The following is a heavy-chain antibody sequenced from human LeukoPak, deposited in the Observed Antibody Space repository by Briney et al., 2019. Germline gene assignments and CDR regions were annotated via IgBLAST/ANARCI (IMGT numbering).Heavy chain of an antibody. CDR2: LSGSGGSI. CDR3: AKTLPNWGYDY. Sequence: GGSLRLSCAASGFTFSSYAMSWVRQAPGRGLEWVSALSGSGGSIYYADSVKGRFTSSRDNSKIKLYLQMNSLRAEDTAVYYCAKTLPNWGYDYWGQGTLVTVSS. D-gene: IGHD7-27*01. J-gene: IGHJ4*02. CDR1: GFTFSSYA. V-gene: IGHV3-23*01.